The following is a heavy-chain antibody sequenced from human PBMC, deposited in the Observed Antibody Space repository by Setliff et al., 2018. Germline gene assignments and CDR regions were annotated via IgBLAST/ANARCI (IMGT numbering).Heavy chain of an antibody. CDR2: ISAY. J-gene: IGHJ4*02. V-gene: IGHV1-18*01. CDR3: ARGPLDFVVVPAAAKFDY. D-gene: IGHD2-2*01. Sequence: ASVKVSCKASGYTFTNYDINWVRQAPGQGLEWMGWISAYAQKFQGRVTMTTDTPTSTAYMELRSLTSDDTAVYYCARGPLDFVVVPAAAKFDYWGQGTLVTVSS. CDR1: GYTFTNYD.